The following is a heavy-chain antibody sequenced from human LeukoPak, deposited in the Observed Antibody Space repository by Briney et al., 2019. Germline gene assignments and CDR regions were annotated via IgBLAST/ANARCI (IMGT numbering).Heavy chain of an antibody. CDR3: ARPSSSGWFDP. J-gene: IGHJ5*02. D-gene: IGHD6-6*01. V-gene: IGHV3-48*04. CDR1: GFTLSSYD. CDR2: IISSSRTI. Sequence: PGGSLRLSCVASGFTLSSYDMNWVRQAPGKGLEWVSYIISSSRTIYYADSVKGRFTISRDNAKNSLYLQMNSLRAEDTAVYYCARPSSSGWFDPWGQGTLVTVSS.